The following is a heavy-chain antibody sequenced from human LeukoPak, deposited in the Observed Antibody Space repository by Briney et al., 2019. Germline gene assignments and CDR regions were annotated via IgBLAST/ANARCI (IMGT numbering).Heavy chain of an antibody. V-gene: IGHV1-2*04. CDR3: ARGGPSSGYDSDAFDI. D-gene: IGHD5-12*01. CDR1: GYTFTGYY. J-gene: IGHJ3*02. CDR2: INPNSGGT. Sequence: GASVKVSCKASGYTFTGYYMHWVRQAPGQGLEWMGWINPNSGGTNYAQKFQGWVTMTRDTSISTAYMELSRLRSDDTAVYYCARGGPSSGYDSDAFDIWGQGTMVTVSS.